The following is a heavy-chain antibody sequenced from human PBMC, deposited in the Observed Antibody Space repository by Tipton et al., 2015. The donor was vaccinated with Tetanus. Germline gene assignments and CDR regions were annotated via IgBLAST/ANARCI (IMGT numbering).Heavy chain of an antibody. CDR3: AGRGDNWFFEL. CDR1: GGSISSSY. V-gene: IGHV4-4*07. J-gene: IGHJ2*01. D-gene: IGHD2-21*01. Sequence: TLSLTCNVSGGSISSSYWSWIRQPAGKGLEWIGRIYTDVHTRESTTYNPSLKNRVSMSDDTSKNQLSLKLTPMTAADTAVYYCAGRGDNWFFELWGRGTLFTVSS. CDR2: IYTDVHTREST.